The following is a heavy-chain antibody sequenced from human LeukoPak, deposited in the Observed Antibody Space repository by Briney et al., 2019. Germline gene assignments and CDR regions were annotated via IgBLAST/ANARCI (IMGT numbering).Heavy chain of an antibody. J-gene: IGHJ4*02. V-gene: IGHV3-30*04. CDR1: GFTFSNYA. CDR3: ARGYCSGNTCWKLDY. D-gene: IGHD2-15*01. CDR2: ISYDGSSK. Sequence: TGGSLRLSCAASGFTFSNYAMHWVRQAPGKRLDWVAAISYDGSSKYYADSVKGRFTISRDNSQNTLYLQMDSLRAEDAAVFYCARGYCSGNTCWKLDYWGQGTLVTVSP.